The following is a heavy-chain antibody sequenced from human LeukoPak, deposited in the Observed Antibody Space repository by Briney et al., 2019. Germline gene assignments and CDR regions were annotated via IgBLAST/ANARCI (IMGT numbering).Heavy chain of an antibody. D-gene: IGHD6-19*01. CDR3: ARDSSGWAHDY. CDR1: GFTFSSYS. Sequence: GGSLRLSCAASGFTFSSYSMNWVRQAPGKGLEWVSSISSSSSYIYYADSVRGRFTISRDNAKNSLYLQMNSLRAEDTAVYYCARDSSGWAHDYWGQGTLVTVSS. V-gene: IGHV3-21*01. J-gene: IGHJ4*02. CDR2: ISSSSSYI.